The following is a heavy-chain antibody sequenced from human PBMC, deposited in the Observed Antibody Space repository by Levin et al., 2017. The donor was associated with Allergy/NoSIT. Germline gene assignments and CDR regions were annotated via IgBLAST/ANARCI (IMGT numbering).Heavy chain of an antibody. CDR3: ARVPAVVTQDPYFDY. D-gene: IGHD2-21*02. J-gene: IGHJ4*02. Sequence: PGGSLRLSCAASGFAFSSYSMNWVRQAPGKGLEWVSYISSSSSTIYYADSVKGRFTISRDNAKNSLYLQMNSLRAEDTAVYYCARVPAVVTQDPYFDYWGQGTLVTVSS. V-gene: IGHV3-48*01. CDR2: ISSSSSTI. CDR1: GFAFSSYS.